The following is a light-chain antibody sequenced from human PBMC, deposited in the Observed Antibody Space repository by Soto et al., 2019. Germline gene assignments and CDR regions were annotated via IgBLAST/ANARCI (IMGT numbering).Light chain of an antibody. V-gene: IGLV2-14*01. CDR3: SSYTSSSTLYV. CDR1: SSDVGGYNF. CDR2: EVS. J-gene: IGLJ1*01. Sequence: QSVLTQPASVSGSPGQSITISCTGTSSDVGGYNFVSWYQQHPGKAPKFMIYEVSNRPSGVSNRFSGSKSGNTAPLTISGLQAEDEADYYCSSYTSSSTLYVFGTGTKVTVL.